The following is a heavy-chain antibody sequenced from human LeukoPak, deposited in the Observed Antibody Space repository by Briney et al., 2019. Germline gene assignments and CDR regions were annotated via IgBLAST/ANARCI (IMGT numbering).Heavy chain of an antibody. D-gene: IGHD3-10*01. CDR2: DSSSSSYI. J-gene: IGHJ4*02. Sequence: GGSLRLSCTASGFILGDYGMNWVRQAPGKGLEWVSADSSSSSYIYYADSVKGRFTISRDNAKNSLYLQMNSLRAEDTAVYYCAKGNGVYGSGSYWIGFDYWGQGTLVTVSS. V-gene: IGHV3-21*04. CDR3: AKGNGVYGSGSYWIGFDY. CDR1: GFILGDYG.